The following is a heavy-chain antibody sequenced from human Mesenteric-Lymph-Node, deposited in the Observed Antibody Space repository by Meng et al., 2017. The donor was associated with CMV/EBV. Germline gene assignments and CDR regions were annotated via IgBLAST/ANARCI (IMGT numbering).Heavy chain of an antibody. V-gene: IGHV1-69*13. J-gene: IGHJ6*02. CDR2: IIPMFGTT. Sequence: SVKVSCKASGGTFSTYAISWVRQAPGQGLQWMGGIIPMFGTTKYAQKFQGRVTITADESTSTAYMDLTSLRSEDTAVYYCAMGGLSRTLYYYYYAMDVWGQGTTVTVSS. CDR1: GGTFSTYA. CDR3: AMGGLSRTLYYYYYAMDV. D-gene: IGHD3-16*02.